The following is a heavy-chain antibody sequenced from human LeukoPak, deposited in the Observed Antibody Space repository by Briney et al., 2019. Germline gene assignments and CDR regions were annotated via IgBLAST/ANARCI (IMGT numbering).Heavy chain of an antibody. Sequence: PGGSLRLSCAASGFTFSSYAMHWVRQAPGKGLEWVAVISYDGGNKYYADSVKGRFTISRDNSKNTLYLQMNSLRVEDTAVYYCVRNLAVAGTCFDSWGQGTLVTVSS. CDR3: VRNLAVAGTCFDS. J-gene: IGHJ4*02. CDR2: ISYDGGNK. CDR1: GFTFSSYA. D-gene: IGHD6-19*01. V-gene: IGHV3-30-3*01.